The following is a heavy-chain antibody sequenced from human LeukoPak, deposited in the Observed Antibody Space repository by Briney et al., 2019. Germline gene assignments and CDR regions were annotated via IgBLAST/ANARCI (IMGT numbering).Heavy chain of an antibody. D-gene: IGHD6-19*01. CDR2: ISGDGGST. J-gene: IGHJ4*02. Sequence: PGVSLRLSCAASGFTFDEYAMHWVRQAPGKGLEWVSLISGDGGSTFYADSVKGRFTISRDNSKNSLYLQMNSLRAEDTALYFCAKDTFDEDSSGWGIDYWGQGTLVTVSS. CDR3: AKDTFDEDSSGWGIDY. CDR1: GFTFDEYA. V-gene: IGHV3-43*02.